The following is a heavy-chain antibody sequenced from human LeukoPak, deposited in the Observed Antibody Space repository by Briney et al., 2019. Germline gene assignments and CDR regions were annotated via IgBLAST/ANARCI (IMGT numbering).Heavy chain of an antibody. D-gene: IGHD3-22*01. CDR3: AGGVYYYDSSGYNWFDP. CDR2: IYYSGST. V-gene: IGHV4-59*01. Sequence: SETLSLTCTVSGGSISSYYWSWIRQPPGKGLEWIGYIYYSGSTNYNPSLKSRVTISVDTSKNQFSLKLSSVTAADTAVYYCAGGVYYYDSSGYNWFDPWGQGTLATVSS. J-gene: IGHJ5*02. CDR1: GGSISSYY.